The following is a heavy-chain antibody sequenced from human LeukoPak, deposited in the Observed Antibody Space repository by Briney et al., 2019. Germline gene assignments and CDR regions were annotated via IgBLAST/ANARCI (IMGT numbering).Heavy chain of an antibody. D-gene: IGHD2-2*01. CDR2: ISWNSGSI. CDR3: ARGYCSSTSCYRAFWDY. CDR1: GFTFDDYA. J-gene: IGHJ4*02. V-gene: IGHV3-9*01. Sequence: GGSLRLSCAASGFTFDDYAMHWVRQAPGKGLEWVSGISWNSGSIGYADSVKGRFTISRDNAKNSLYLQMNSLRAEDTAVYYCARGYCSSTSCYRAFWDYWGQGPLVTVSS.